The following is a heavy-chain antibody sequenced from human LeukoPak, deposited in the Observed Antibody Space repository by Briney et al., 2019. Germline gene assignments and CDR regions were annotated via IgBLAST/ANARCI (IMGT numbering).Heavy chain of an antibody. CDR2: IYNSGST. V-gene: IGHV4-59*01. J-gene: IGHJ4*02. Sequence: SETLSLTCTVSGGSISIYYWSWIRQPPGKGLEWIGYIYNSGSTYYNPSLKSRVTISVDTPKNQFSLRLSSVTAAGAAVYYCVRDRELNYWGQGTLVTVSS. CDR1: GGSISIYY. CDR3: VRDRELNY. D-gene: IGHD1-26*01.